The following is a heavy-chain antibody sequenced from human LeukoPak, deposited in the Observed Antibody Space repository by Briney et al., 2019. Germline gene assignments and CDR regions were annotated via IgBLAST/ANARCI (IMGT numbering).Heavy chain of an antibody. CDR3: ARAPVTTSSIAMANVFDY. Sequence: ASETLSLTCTVSGGSISNYDWSWIRQPPGKGLEWIGYIYYSGSTNYNPPLKSRVTISVDTSKKQFSLKLSSVTAADTAVYYCARAPVTTSSIAMANVFDYWGQGTLVTVSS. V-gene: IGHV4-59*01. D-gene: IGHD4-17*01. J-gene: IGHJ4*02. CDR2: IYYSGST. CDR1: GGSISNYD.